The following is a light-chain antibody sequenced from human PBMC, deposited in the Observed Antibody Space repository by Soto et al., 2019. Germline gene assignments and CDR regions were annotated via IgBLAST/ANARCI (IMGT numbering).Light chain of an antibody. CDR1: RSNIGAGYD. J-gene: IGLJ3*02. CDR3: QSYDTSVSGARV. V-gene: IGLV1-40*01. Sequence: QSVLTQPPSVSGAPGQRVTISCTGSRSNIGAGYDVHWYQQIPGTAPKLLIYRSHDRPSGVPDRFSGSKSGTSASLAITGLQAEDEADYYCQSYDTSVSGARVFGGGTKVTV. CDR2: RSH.